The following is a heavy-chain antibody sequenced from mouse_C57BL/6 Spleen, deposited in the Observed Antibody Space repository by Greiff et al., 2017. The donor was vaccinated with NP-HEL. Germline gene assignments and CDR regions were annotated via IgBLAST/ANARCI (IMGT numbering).Heavy chain of an antibody. J-gene: IGHJ3*01. CDR2: INPSNGGT. D-gene: IGHD2-4*01. CDR3: ARGAYYDYGGFAY. V-gene: IGHV1-53*01. CDR1: GYTFTSYW. Sequence: VKLQQPGTELVKPGASVKLSCKASGYTFTSYWMHWVKQRPGQGLEWIGNINPSNGGTNYNEKFKSKATLTVDKSSSTAYMQLSSLTSEDSAVYYCARGAYYDYGGFAYWGKGTLVTVSA.